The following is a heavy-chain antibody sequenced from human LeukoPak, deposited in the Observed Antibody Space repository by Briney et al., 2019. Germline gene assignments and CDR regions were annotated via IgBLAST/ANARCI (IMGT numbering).Heavy chain of an antibody. Sequence: ASVKVSCKASGYTFTGYYMHWVRQAPGQGLEWMGWINPNSGGTNYAQKFQGRVTMTRNTSISTAYMELSSLRSEDTAVYYCARGGPNSSGWRIDYWGQGTLVTVSS. CDR2: INPNSGGT. D-gene: IGHD6-19*01. J-gene: IGHJ4*02. CDR1: GYTFTGYY. CDR3: ARGGPNSSGWRIDY. V-gene: IGHV1-2*02.